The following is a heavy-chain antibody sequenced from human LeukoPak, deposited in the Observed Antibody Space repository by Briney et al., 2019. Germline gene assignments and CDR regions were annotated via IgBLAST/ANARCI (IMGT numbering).Heavy chain of an antibody. CDR1: GGSISSGGYY. CDR3: ARHEMGRYAFDM. CDR2: IYHSGST. Sequence: PSETLSLTCTVSGGSISSGGYYWSWIRQPPGKGLEWIGYIYHSGSTYYNPSLKSRVTISVDRSKNQFSLRLSSVTAADTALYYCARHEMGRYAFDMWGQGTLVTVSS. J-gene: IGHJ3*02. D-gene: IGHD1-26*01. V-gene: IGHV4-30-2*01.